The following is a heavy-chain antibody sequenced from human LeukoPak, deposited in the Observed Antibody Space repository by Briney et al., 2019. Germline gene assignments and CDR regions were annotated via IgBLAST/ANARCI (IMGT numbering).Heavy chain of an antibody. CDR1: GGSISSYY. D-gene: IGHD1-14*01. V-gene: IGHV4-4*07. CDR3: ARVRTGDYFDY. CDR2: IYTCGST. Sequence: PPETLSLTCTVSGGSISSYYGSWIRQPAGEGREWIGRIYTCGSTNYTPSHKSRVTMSVDTSKNHFSLRLSSVTAADAAVYYCARVRTGDYFDYWGQGTLVTVSS. J-gene: IGHJ4*02.